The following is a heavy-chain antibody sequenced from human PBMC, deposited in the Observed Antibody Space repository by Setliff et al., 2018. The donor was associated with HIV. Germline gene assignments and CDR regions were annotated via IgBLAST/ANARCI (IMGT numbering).Heavy chain of an antibody. CDR2: IYTSGYT. Sequence: PSETLSLTCKVSGDSISSGGYYWTWIRKPAGKGLEWIGHIYTSGYTNYNPSLKSRVSISVATSKNQFFLTLTSVTAADSAVYYCARLGEHDTGDLDVWGKGTTVTVSS. J-gene: IGHJ6*04. CDR1: GDSISSGGYY. CDR3: ARLGEHDTGDLDV. D-gene: IGHD1-1*01. V-gene: IGHV4-61*09.